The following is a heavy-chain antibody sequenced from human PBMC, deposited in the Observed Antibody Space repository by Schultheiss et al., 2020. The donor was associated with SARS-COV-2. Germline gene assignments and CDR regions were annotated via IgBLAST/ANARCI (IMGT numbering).Heavy chain of an antibody. J-gene: IGHJ5*02. CDR1: GGSFSGYY. CDR2: INHSGST. D-gene: IGHD6-19*01. V-gene: IGHV4-34*01. Sequence: SQTLSLTCAVYGGSFSGYYWSWIRQPPGKGLEWIGEINHSGSTHFNPSLKSRVTISVDTSKNQFSLKLSSVTAADTAVYYCAKVSSSGWYASAWFDPWGQGTLVTVSS. CDR3: AKVSSSGWYASAWFDP.